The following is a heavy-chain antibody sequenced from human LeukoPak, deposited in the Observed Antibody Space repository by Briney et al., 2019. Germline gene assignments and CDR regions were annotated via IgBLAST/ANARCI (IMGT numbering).Heavy chain of an antibody. D-gene: IGHD2-2*01. Sequence: SETLSLTCTVSGGSISSSSYYWGWIRQPPGKGLEWIGSIYYSGSTYYNPSLKSRVTISVDTSKNQFSLKLSSVTAADTAVYYCARHLYCSSTSCPNWFDPRGQGTLVTVSS. CDR2: IYYSGST. V-gene: IGHV4-39*01. CDR3: ARHLYCSSTSCPNWFDP. CDR1: GGSISSSSYY. J-gene: IGHJ5*02.